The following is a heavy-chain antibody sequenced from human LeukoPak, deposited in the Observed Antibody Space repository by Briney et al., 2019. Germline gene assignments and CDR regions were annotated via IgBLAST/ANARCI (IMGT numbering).Heavy chain of an antibody. CDR1: GYTFTGYY. Sequence: ASVKVSCKASGYTFTGYYMHLVRQAPGQGLEWMGWINPNSGGTNYAQKFQGRVTMPRDTSISTAYMELSRLRSDDTAVYYCARGPPNYYDSSGYLRYYYYYGMDVWGQGTTVTVSS. CDR2: INPNSGGT. V-gene: IGHV1-2*02. CDR3: ARGPPNYYDSSGYLRYYYYYGMDV. J-gene: IGHJ6*02. D-gene: IGHD3-22*01.